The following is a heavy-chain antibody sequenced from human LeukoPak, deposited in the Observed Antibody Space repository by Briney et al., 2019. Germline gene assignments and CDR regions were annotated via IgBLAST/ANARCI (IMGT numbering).Heavy chain of an antibody. CDR2: IYPGDSDT. CDR3: ARRRDIVSTATGTSGPTDY. J-gene: IGHJ4*02. CDR1: GYSFSSYW. V-gene: IGHV5-51*01. Sequence: GESLKISCEGSGYSFSSYWIGWVRQMPGKGLEWMGIIYPGDSDTRYSPSFQGQVTISADKSITTAYLQWSSLKASDTAMYYCARRRDIVSTATGTSGPTDYWGQGTLVTVSS. D-gene: IGHD5/OR15-5a*01.